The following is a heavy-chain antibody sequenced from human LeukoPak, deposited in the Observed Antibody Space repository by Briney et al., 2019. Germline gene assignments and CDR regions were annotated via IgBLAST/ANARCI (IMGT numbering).Heavy chain of an antibody. Sequence: PGGSLRLSCAASGFTFNSYAMNWVRQAPGKGLEWVSPISRSSNYIYYADSVKGRFTISRDNAKNSLFLQMNSLRAEDTAVYYCARELTYSDFWGQGTLVTVSS. V-gene: IGHV3-21*01. D-gene: IGHD4-11*01. CDR2: ISRSSNYI. J-gene: IGHJ4*02. CDR3: ARELTYSDF. CDR1: GFTFNSYA.